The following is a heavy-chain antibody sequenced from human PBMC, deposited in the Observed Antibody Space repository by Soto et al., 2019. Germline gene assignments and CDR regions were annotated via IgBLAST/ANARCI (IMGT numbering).Heavy chain of an antibody. V-gene: IGHV3-66*01. CDR2: IYSGGST. J-gene: IGHJ4*02. Sequence: EVQLVESGGGLVQPGGSLRLSCAASGFTVSSNYMSWVRQAPGKGLELVSVIYSGGSTYYADSVKGRFTISRDNSKNTLYLQMNSLRAEDTAVYYCARDYDFWSGLAIDYWGQGTLVTVSS. CDR1: GFTVSSNY. D-gene: IGHD3-3*01. CDR3: ARDYDFWSGLAIDY.